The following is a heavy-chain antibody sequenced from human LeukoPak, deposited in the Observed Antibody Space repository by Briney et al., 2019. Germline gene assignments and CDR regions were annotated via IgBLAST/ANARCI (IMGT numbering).Heavy chain of an antibody. J-gene: IGHJ4*02. CDR3: ARAATAVGYFDY. Sequence: GGSLRLSCAASGFTVSSNYMSRVRQAPGKGLEWVSVIYSGGSTYYADSVKGRFTISRDNSKNTLYLQMNSLRVEDTAVYYCARAATAVGYFDYWGQGTLVTVSS. V-gene: IGHV3-53*01. CDR2: IYSGGST. D-gene: IGHD4-23*01. CDR1: GFTVSSNY.